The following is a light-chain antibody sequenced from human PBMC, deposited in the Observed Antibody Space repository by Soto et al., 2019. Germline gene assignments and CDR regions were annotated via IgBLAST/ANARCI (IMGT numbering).Light chain of an antibody. CDR3: QQYNNWPPWT. CDR1: QSVSSN. V-gene: IGKV3-15*01. J-gene: IGKJ1*01. Sequence: EIVMTQSPATLSVSPGERATLSCRASQSVSSNLAWYQQKPGQAPSLLIYGASTRATGILDRFSGSGSGTEFTLTISSLQSEDFAGYYCQQYNNWPPWTFGQGTKVEIK. CDR2: GAS.